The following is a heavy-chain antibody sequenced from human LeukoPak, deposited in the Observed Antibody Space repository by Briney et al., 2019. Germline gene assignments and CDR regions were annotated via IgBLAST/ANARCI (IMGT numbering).Heavy chain of an antibody. Sequence: ASVKVSCKVSGYTLTELSMHWVRQVPGKGLEWMGGFDPEDGETIYAQKFQGRVTMTEDTSTDTAYMELSSLRSEDTAVYYCATEASSSGWYGLFDYWGQGTLVTVSS. J-gene: IGHJ4*02. D-gene: IGHD6-19*01. CDR2: FDPEDGET. V-gene: IGHV1-24*01. CDR1: GYTLTELS. CDR3: ATEASSSGWYGLFDY.